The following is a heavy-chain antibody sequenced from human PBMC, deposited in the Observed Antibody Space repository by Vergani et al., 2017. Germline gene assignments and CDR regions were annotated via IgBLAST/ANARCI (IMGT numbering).Heavy chain of an antibody. Sequence: QVQLQESGPGLVKPSETLSLTCTVSGGSISSYYWSWIRQPAGKGLEWIGRIYTSGSTNYNPSLKSRVTMSVDTSKNQFSLKLSSVTAADTAVYYCAKEGGRHNYYDSTQIDYWGQGTLVTVSS. V-gene: IGHV4-4*07. CDR3: AKEGGRHNYYDSTQIDY. J-gene: IGHJ4*02. D-gene: IGHD3-22*01. CDR1: GGSISSYY. CDR2: IYTSGST.